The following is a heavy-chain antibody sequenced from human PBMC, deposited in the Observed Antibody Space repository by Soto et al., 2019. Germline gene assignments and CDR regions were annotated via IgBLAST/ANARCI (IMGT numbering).Heavy chain of an antibody. CDR2: IYYSGST. D-gene: IGHD3-10*01. CDR1: GGSISSSSYY. J-gene: IGHJ6*02. Sequence: QLQLQESGPGLVKPSETLSLTCTVSGGSISSSSYYWGWIRQPPGKGLEWIGSIYYSGSTYYNPSLKSRVTTSVDTSKNKFSLKLGSVTAADTAVYYCARHEFGELVDNDYYGMDVWGQGTTVTVSS. V-gene: IGHV4-39*01. CDR3: ARHEFGELVDNDYYGMDV.